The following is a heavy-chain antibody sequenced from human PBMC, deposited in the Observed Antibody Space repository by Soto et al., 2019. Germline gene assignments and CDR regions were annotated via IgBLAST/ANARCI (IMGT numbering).Heavy chain of an antibody. CDR1: GFTFTRYS. Sequence: GGSLRLSCAASGFTFTRYSMNWVRQAPGKGLEWVSSISSTTNYIYYADSMKGRFTVSRDNAKNSVYLEMNSLSAEDTAVYYCARESEDLTSNFDYWGQGLPVTVSS. V-gene: IGHV3-21*01. CDR2: ISSTTNYI. CDR3: ARESEDLTSNFDY. J-gene: IGHJ4*02.